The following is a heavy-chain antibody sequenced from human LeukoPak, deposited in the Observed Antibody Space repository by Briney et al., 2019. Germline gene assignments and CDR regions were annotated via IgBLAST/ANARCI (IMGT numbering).Heavy chain of an antibody. CDR3: ARDQRGSSSWESFFDH. CDR1: GYTFTSNY. V-gene: IGHV1-46*01. CDR2: ISPSDGTT. Sequence: GASVKVSCKASGYTFTSNYMHWVRQAPGQGLEWMGIISPSDGTTSYAQSFQGRVTMTRDMSTSTVFMELSTLRSEDTAIYYCARDQRGSSSWESFFDHWGQGTLVTVSS. D-gene: IGHD6-13*01. J-gene: IGHJ5*02.